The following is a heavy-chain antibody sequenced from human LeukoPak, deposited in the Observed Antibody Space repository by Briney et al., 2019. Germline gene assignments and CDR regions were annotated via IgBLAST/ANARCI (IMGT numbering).Heavy chain of an antibody. CDR3: ARDDSSNWSADFDY. CDR2: THLNGGGT. J-gene: IGHJ4*02. CDR1: GHIFTVDS. Sequence: GASVKVSCTASGHIFTVDSIHWVRQAPGQGLEWMGWTHLNGGGTYRAQKFQDRVTMTRDTSISTAYMELSSLRSDDTAVYYCARDDSSNWSADFDYWGQGTLVTVFS. D-gene: IGHD6-13*01. V-gene: IGHV1-2*02.